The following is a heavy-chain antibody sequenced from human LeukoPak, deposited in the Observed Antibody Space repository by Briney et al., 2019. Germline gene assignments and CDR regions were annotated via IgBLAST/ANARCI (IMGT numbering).Heavy chain of an antibody. V-gene: IGHV3-23*01. D-gene: IGHD4-17*01. J-gene: IGHJ6*02. CDR1: GFTFSSYA. CDR3: AKQSYGDYRVRYYGMDV. CDR2: ISGSGGST. Sequence: GGSLRLSCAASGFTFSSYAMSWVRQAPGKGLEWVSAISGSGGSTYYADSVKGRFTISRDNSKNTLYLQMNSLRAEDTAVYYCAKQSYGDYRVRYYGMDVWGQGTTVTVSS.